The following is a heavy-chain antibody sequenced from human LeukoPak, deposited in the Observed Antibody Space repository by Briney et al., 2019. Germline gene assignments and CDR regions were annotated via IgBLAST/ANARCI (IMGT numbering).Heavy chain of an antibody. CDR1: GFTFSSYG. V-gene: IGHV3-30*18. Sequence: GGSLRLSCAASGFTFSSYGMHWVRQAPGKGLEWVAVISYDGSNKYYADSVKGRFTISRDNSKNTLYLQMNSLRAEDTAVYYCAKRDCSSTSCLPFDYWGQGTLVTVSS. D-gene: IGHD2-2*01. CDR3: AKRDCSSTSCLPFDY. CDR2: ISYDGSNK. J-gene: IGHJ4*02.